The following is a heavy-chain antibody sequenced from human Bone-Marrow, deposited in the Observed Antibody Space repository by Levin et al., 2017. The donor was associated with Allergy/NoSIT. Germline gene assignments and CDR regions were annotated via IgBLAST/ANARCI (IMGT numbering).Heavy chain of an antibody. D-gene: IGHD3/OR15-3a*01. J-gene: IGHJ4*02. Sequence: TGGSLRLSCAFSGFTIRDSWMNWVRQAPGKGLEWLTNINPNGGEKYYADSVKGRFTISLDDVKNSLYLQMHTLRPEDTAVYYCLPGHYTDLWGRGTLVTVSS. CDR2: INPNGGEK. V-gene: IGHV3-7*01. CDR1: GFTIRDSW. CDR3: LPGHYTDL.